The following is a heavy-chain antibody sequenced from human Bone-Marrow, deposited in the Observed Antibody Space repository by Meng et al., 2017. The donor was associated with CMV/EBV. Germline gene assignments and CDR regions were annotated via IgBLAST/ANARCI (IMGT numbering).Heavy chain of an antibody. J-gene: IGHJ1*01. CDR3: ARGPLLQH. CDR2: ISYSGNA. V-gene: IGHV4-34*01. CDR1: GGSFSGYY. Sequence: GSLRLSCEVHGGSFSGYYWNWIRQPPGKGLEWIGEISYSGNANYGPSVKSRVTISVSRSRNQFSLKLNSVTVADTAVYYCARGPLLQHWGRGTLVTVSS.